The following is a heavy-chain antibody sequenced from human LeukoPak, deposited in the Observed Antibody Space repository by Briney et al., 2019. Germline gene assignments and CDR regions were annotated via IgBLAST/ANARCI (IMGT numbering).Heavy chain of an antibody. CDR2: IRYDGSNK. CDR1: GFTFSSYG. J-gene: IGHJ4*02. CDR3: AKGRDGHNWIFDY. D-gene: IGHD5-24*01. Sequence: GGSLRLSCAASGFTFSSYGMHWVRQAPGKGLEWVAFIRYDGSNKYYADSVKGRFTISRDNSKNTLYLQMNSLRAEDTAVYYCAKGRDGHNWIFDYWGQGTLVTVSS. V-gene: IGHV3-30*02.